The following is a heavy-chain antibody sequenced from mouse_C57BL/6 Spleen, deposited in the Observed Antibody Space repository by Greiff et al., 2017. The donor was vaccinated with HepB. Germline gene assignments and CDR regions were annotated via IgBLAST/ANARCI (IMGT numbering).Heavy chain of an antibody. CDR2: IDPSDSYT. CDR3: ARATYGYDVAVDY. J-gene: IGHJ2*01. Sequence: QVQLQQPGAELVRPGTSVKLSCEASGYTFTSYWMHWVKQRPGQGLEWIGVIDPSDSYTNYNQKFKGKATLTVDTSSSTAYMQLSSLTSEDSAVYYCARATYGYDVAVDYWGQGTTLTVSS. V-gene: IGHV1-59*01. D-gene: IGHD2-2*01. CDR1: GYTFTSYW.